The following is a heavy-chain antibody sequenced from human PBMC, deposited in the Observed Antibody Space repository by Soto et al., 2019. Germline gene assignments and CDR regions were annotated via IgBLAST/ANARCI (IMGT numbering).Heavy chain of an antibody. CDR1: GGSISSYY. CDR3: ARAVGIAAAGTGGWFDP. D-gene: IGHD6-13*01. CDR2: VYYSGST. Sequence: SETLSLTCTVSGGSISSYYWSWIRQPPGKGLEWIGYVYYSGSTNYNPSLKSRVTISVDTSKNQFSLKLSPVTAADTAVYYCARAVGIAAAGTGGWFDPWGQGTLVTVSS. J-gene: IGHJ5*02. V-gene: IGHV4-59*01.